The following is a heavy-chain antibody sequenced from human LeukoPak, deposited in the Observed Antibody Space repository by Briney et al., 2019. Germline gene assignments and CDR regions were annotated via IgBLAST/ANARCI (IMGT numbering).Heavy chain of an antibody. CDR3: ARHWAYCSGGTCYSFDD. Sequence: PGGSLRLSCVVSGIPFSDYYMNWIRQPPGKGLEWIGSIYYSGSTYYSPSLKSRVTISVDTSKNQFSLKLRSVTAADTAVYHCARHWAYCSGGTCYSFDDWGQGTLVTVSS. CDR1: GIPFSDYY. CDR2: IYYSGST. D-gene: IGHD2-15*01. V-gene: IGHV4-39*01. J-gene: IGHJ5*02.